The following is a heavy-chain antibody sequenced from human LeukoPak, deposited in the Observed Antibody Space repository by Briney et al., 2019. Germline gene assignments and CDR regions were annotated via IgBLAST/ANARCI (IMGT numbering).Heavy chain of an antibody. D-gene: IGHD2-2*01. J-gene: IGHJ4*02. CDR3: ARANFLYCSSTTCLFDY. Sequence: ASVKISCKASGYTFTDYYLHWVRQAPGQGFEWMGWINPNSGDTNYAQKFQGRVTMTRDTSISTAHMEMSRLRSDDTAVYYCARANFLYCSSTTCLFDYWGQGTLVTVSS. V-gene: IGHV1-2*02. CDR1: GYTFTDYY. CDR2: INPNSGDT.